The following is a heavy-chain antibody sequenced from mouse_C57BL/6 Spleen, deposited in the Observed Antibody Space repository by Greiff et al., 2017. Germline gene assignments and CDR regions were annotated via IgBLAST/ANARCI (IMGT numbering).Heavy chain of an antibody. CDR3: ARDYYGSSYPWFAY. J-gene: IGHJ3*01. CDR2: INPYNGGT. D-gene: IGHD1-1*01. CDR1: GYTFTDYY. V-gene: IGHV1-19*01. Sequence: VQLKESGPVLVKPGASVKMSCKASGYTFTDYYMNWVKQSHGKSLEWIGVINPYNGGTSYNQKFKGKATLTVDKSSSTAYMELNSLTSEDSAVYYCARDYYGSSYPWFAYWGQGTLVTVSA.